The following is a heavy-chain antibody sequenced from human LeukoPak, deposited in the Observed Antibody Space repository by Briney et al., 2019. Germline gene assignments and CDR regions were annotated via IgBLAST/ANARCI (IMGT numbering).Heavy chain of an antibody. D-gene: IGHD3-10*01. J-gene: IGHJ4*02. Sequence: GGSLRLSCADSGFTFTRFWMHWVRQAPGKGLVWVSRINVEGTTTTYADSVEGRFTISRDENALYLQMNHLRVDDTVVYYCTRGGEEPFDYWGQGTLVTVSP. CDR2: INVEGTTT. V-gene: IGHV3-74*01. CDR1: GFTFTRFW. CDR3: TRGGEEPFDY.